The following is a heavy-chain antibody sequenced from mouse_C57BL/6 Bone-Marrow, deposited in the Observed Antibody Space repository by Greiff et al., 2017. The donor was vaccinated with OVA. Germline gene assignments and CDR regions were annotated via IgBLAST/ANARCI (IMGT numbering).Heavy chain of an antibody. CDR1: GYAFTNYL. CDR2: INPGSGGT. D-gene: IGHD2-4*01. CDR3: ARRGYDYDY. J-gene: IGHJ2*01. Sequence: VQLQQSGAELARPGTSVKVSCKASGYAFTNYLIEWVKQRPGQGLEWIGVINPGSGGTNYNEKFKGKATLTADKSSSTAYMQLSSLTSEDSAVYFCARRGYDYDYWGQGTTLTVSS. V-gene: IGHV1-54*01.